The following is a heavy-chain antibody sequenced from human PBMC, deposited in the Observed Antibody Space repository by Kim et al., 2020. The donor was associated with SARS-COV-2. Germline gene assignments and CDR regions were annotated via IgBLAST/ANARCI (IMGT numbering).Heavy chain of an antibody. CDR3: TRDSVDTSSLFDY. CDR2: IRSKAYGGTT. V-gene: IGHV3-49*03. Sequence: GGSLRLSCTASGFTFGGYAMNWFRQAPGKGLEWVGFIRSKAYGGTTEYAASVKGRFTISRDDSKSIAYLQMNSLKTEDTAVYYCTRDSVDTSSLFDYWGQGTLVTVSS. J-gene: IGHJ4*02. D-gene: IGHD5-18*01. CDR1: GFTFGGYA.